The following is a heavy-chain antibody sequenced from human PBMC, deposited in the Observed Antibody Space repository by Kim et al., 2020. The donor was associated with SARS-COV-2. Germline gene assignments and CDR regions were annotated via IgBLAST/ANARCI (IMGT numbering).Heavy chain of an antibody. CDR3: AKGGGYYDSSGYYYFDY. Sequence: GGSLRLSCVASGFTFSSYGMHWVRQAPGKGLEWVAVISYDGSNKYYADSVKGRFTISRDNSKNTLYLQMNSLRAEDTAVYYCAKGGGYYDSSGYYYFDYWGQGTLVTVSS. CDR2: ISYDGSNK. J-gene: IGHJ4*02. CDR1: GFTFSSYG. D-gene: IGHD3-22*01. V-gene: IGHV3-30*18.